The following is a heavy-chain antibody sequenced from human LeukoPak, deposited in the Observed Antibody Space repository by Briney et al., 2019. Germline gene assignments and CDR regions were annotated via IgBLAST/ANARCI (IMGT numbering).Heavy chain of an antibody. CDR2: IYYGGST. CDR3: AGGYNFDY. D-gene: IGHD5-12*01. J-gene: IGHJ4*02. CDR1: GGSISSYY. V-gene: IGHV4-59*01. Sequence: SETLALTCTVSGGSISSYYWSWIRQPPGKGLEWIGHIYYGGSTNYNPSLKSRVTISVDTSKNQFSLKLRSVTAAETAIYYCAGGYNFDYWGQGTLVTVSS.